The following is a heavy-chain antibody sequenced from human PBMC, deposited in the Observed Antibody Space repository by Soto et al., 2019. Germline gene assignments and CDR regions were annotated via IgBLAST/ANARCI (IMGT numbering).Heavy chain of an antibody. CDR1: GYTFTSYG. J-gene: IGHJ6*03. CDR2: ISAYNGNT. CDR3: ARRAPIPMTTVTAPYYYYYMDV. D-gene: IGHD4-17*01. V-gene: IGHV1-18*01. Sequence: ASVKGSCKASGYTFTSYGISWVRQAPGQGLEWMGWISAYNGNTNYAQKLQGRVTMTTDTSTSTAYMELRSLRSDDTAVYYCARRAPIPMTTVTAPYYYYYMDVWGKGTTVTVS.